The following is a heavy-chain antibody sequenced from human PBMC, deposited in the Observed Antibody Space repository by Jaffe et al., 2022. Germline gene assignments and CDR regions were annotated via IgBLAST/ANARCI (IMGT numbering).Heavy chain of an antibody. CDR3: ARAPRFAMVRGVIYAFDI. V-gene: IGHV4-61*02. CDR2: IYTSGST. D-gene: IGHD3-10*01. CDR1: GGSISSGSYY. J-gene: IGHJ3*02. Sequence: QVQLQESGPGLVKPSQTLSLTCTVSGGSISSGSYYWSWIRQPAGKGLEWIGRIYTSGSTNYNPSLKSRVTISVDTSKNQFSLKLSSVTAADTAVYYCARAPRFAMVRGVIYAFDIWGQGTMVTVSS.